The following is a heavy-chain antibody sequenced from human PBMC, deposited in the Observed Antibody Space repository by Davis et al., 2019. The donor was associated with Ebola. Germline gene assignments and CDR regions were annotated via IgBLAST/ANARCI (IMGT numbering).Heavy chain of an antibody. CDR1: GFTFSSYA. V-gene: IGHV3-30*04. D-gene: IGHD6-19*01. CDR2: ISYDGSNK. J-gene: IGHJ6*02. Sequence: GESLKISCAASGFTFSSYAMHWVRQAPGKGLEWVAVISYDGSNKYYADSVKGRFTISRDNSKNTLYLQMNSLRAEDTAVYYCAREGEEEWLLVYYYYGMDVWGQGTTVTVSS. CDR3: AREGEEEWLLVYYYYGMDV.